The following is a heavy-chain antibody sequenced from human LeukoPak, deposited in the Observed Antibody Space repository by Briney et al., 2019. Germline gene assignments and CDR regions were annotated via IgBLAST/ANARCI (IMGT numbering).Heavy chain of an antibody. CDR2: MNPNSGNT. CDR3: ARTYYDFWSGYLSEFGWFDP. CDR1: GYTFTSYD. D-gene: IGHD3-3*01. J-gene: IGHJ5*02. V-gene: IGHV1-8*03. Sequence: VASMKVSCKASGYTFTSYDINWVRQATGQGLEWMGWMNPNSGNTGYAQKFQGRVTITRNTSISTAYMELSSLRSEDTAVYYCARTYYDFWSGYLSEFGWFDPWGQGTLVTVSS.